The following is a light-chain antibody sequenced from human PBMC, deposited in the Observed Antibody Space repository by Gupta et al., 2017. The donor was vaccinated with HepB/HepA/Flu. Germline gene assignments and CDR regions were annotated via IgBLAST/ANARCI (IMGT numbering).Light chain of an antibody. CDR2: GAS. CDR1: HIISSN. CDR3: QHYTNSNT. Sequence: IVMTQSPATLSVSPGERTTLSCSASHIISSNLGWYQQNPDQTPRLLIYGASNRGTGTTARFSGGGEANEFTLTSSSRQYEDFAVYYEQHYTNSNTFGQGTHLEIK. V-gene: IGKV3-15*01. J-gene: IGKJ5*01.